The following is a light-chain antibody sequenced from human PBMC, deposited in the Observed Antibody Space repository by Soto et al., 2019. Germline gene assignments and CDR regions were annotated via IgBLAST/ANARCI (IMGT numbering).Light chain of an antibody. CDR2: RAS. CDR1: QSLNDN. CDR3: HQYSNWPPWT. V-gene: IGKV3-15*01. J-gene: IGKJ1*01. Sequence: EIVMTQSPASLSVSPGERATLSCRASQSLNDNLAWYQQKPGQAPRLLIYRASTRATGVPARFSASGSGTEFTLTISSLHSEDSAVYYCHQYSNWPPWTFGPGTKVELK.